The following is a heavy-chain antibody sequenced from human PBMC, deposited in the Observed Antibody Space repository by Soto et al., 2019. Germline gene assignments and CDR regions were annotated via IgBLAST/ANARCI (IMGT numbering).Heavy chain of an antibody. CDR1: GYTFTSYY. CDR2: INPSGGST. V-gene: IGHV1-46*01. Sequence: ASVKVSCKASGYTFTSYYMHWVRQAPGQGLEWMGIINPSGGSTSYAQKFQGRVTMTRDTSTSTVYMELSSLRSEDTAVYYCARATDTILDYYVMDVWGQGSTVTVSS. J-gene: IGHJ6*02. CDR3: ARATDTILDYYVMDV. D-gene: IGHD3-3*01.